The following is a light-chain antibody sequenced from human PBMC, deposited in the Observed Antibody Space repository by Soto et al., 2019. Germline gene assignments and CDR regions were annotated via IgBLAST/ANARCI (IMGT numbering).Light chain of an antibody. CDR2: SND. J-gene: IGLJ3*02. CDR3: SAWDDSLHGWV. Sequence: QSVLTQPPSASGTPGQRVTISCSGSSSNIGTDPVNWYQQLPGTAPKLLIYSNDQRPSGVPGRFSGSKSGTSASLAISGLQSEDEAEFYCSAWDDSLHGWVFGGGTKLTVL. CDR1: SSNIGTDP. V-gene: IGLV1-44*01.